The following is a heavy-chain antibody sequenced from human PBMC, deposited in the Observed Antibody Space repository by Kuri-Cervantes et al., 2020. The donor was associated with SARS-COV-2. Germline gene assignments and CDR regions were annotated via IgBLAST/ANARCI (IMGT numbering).Heavy chain of an antibody. D-gene: IGHD2-21*01. V-gene: IGHV5-51*01. Sequence: KVSCKGSGYGFTSYWIGWVRQMPGKGLEWMGIIYPGDSDTRYSPSFQGQVTISADKSISTAYLQWSSLKASDTAIYYCASRAISNYWLDPWGQGTLVTVSS. CDR2: IYPGDSDT. CDR3: ASRAISNYWLDP. J-gene: IGHJ5*02. CDR1: GYGFTSYW.